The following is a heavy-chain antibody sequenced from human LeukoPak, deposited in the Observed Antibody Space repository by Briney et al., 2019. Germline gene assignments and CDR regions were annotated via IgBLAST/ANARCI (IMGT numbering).Heavy chain of an antibody. Sequence: ASVKVSCKASGYTFTSYGISWVRQAPGQGLEWMGWISAYNGNTNYAQKLQGRVTMTTDTSTSTAYMELRSLRSDDTAVYYCATDPSSWYAYYYYYYYMDVWGKGTTVTVSS. CDR3: ATDPSSWYAYYYYYYYMDV. CDR2: ISAYNGNT. V-gene: IGHV1-18*01. J-gene: IGHJ6*03. CDR1: GYTFTSYG. D-gene: IGHD6-13*01.